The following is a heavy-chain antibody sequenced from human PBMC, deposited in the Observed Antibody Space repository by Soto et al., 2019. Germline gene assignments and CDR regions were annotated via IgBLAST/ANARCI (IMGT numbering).Heavy chain of an antibody. CDR1: GFTFTSSA. J-gene: IGHJ3*02. CDR3: AAGPGSETAFDI. Sequence: SVKVSCKASGFTFTSSAVQWVRQARGQRLEWIGWIVIGSGNTNYAQKFQERVTITRDMSTSTAYLELSSLRSEDTAVYYCAAGPGSETAFDIWGQGTMFTVSS. V-gene: IGHV1-58*01. CDR2: IVIGSGNT. D-gene: IGHD1-26*01.